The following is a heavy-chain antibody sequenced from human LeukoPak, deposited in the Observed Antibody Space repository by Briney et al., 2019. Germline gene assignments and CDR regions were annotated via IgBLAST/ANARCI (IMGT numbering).Heavy chain of an antibody. CDR1: GFTFSSYS. J-gene: IGHJ6*03. CDR3: ARGVITMVRGVIIGPYYMDV. D-gene: IGHD3-10*01. Sequence: PGGSLRLSCAASGFTFSSYSMNWVRQAPGKGLEWVSYISSSSSTIYYADSVKGRFTISRDNAKNSLYLQMNSLRAEDTAVYYCARGVITMVRGVIIGPYYMDVWGKGTTVTVSS. V-gene: IGHV3-48*01. CDR2: ISSSSSTI.